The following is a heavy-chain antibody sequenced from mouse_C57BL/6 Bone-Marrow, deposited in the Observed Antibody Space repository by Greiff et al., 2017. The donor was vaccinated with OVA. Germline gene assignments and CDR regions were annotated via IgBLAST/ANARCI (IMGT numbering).Heavy chain of an antibody. CDR2: ILPGSGST. CDR3: ARRISLLYGYDWYFDV. Sequence: VKLMESGAELMKPGASVKLSCKATGYTFTGYWIEWVKQRPGNGLEWIGEILPGSGSTNYNEKFKGKATFTADTSSNTAYMQLSSLTTEYSAIYYCARRISLLYGYDWYFDVWGTGPTVPVSS. V-gene: IGHV1-9*01. J-gene: IGHJ1*03. CDR1: GYTFTGYW. D-gene: IGHD2-2*01.